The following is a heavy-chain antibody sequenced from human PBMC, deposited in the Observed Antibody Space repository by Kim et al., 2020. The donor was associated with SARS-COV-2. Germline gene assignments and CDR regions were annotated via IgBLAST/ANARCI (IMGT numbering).Heavy chain of an antibody. Sequence: SETLSLTCTVSGGSISSYYWSWIRQPPGKGLEWIGYIYYSGNANYNPSLKSRVTISVYTSKNQFSLKLSSVTAADTAVYYCAHSIGAHPYYFDYWGQGTLVTVSS. CDR1: GGSISSYY. CDR3: AHSIGAHPYYFDY. V-gene: IGHV4-59*13. J-gene: IGHJ4*02. CDR2: IYYSGNA.